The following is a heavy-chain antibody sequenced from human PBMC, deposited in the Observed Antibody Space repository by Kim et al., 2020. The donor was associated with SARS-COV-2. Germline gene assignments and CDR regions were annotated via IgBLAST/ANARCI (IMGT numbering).Heavy chain of an antibody. V-gene: IGHV3-74*01. CDR2: INSDGSST. CDR3: ARSGWYGYYYYGMDV. Sequence: GGSLRLSCAASGFTFSSYWMHWVRQAPGKGLVWVSRINSDGSSTSYADSVKGRFTISRDNAKNTLYLQMNSLRAEDTAVYYCARSGWYGYYYYGMDVWGQGTTVTVSS. D-gene: IGHD6-19*01. CDR1: GFTFSSYW. J-gene: IGHJ6*02.